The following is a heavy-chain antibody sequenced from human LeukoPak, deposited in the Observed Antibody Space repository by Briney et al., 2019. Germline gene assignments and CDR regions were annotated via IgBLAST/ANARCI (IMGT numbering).Heavy chain of an antibody. CDR3: ARVYTFGYYDYGRPANPQVGFDY. CDR1: GGSISSSDYY. V-gene: IGHV4-39*07. Sequence: SETLSLTCTVSGGSISSSDYYWGWIRQPPGKGLEWIGSIYYSGSTYYNPSLKSRVTISVDTSKNQFSLKLSSVTAADTAVYYCARVYTFGYYDYGRPANPQVGFDYWGQGTLVTVSS. J-gene: IGHJ4*02. CDR2: IYYSGST. D-gene: IGHD3-16*01.